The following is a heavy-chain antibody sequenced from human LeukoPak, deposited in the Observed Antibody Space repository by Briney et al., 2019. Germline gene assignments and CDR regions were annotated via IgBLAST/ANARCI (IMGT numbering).Heavy chain of an antibody. CDR2: ISAYNGNT. Sequence: ASVKVSCKASGYTFTSYGISWVRQAPGQGLEWMGWISAYNGNTNYAQKLQGRVTMTTDTSTSTAYMELRSLRSDDTAVYYCARDQPLLDYGGNRAFDCWGQGTLVTVSS. V-gene: IGHV1-18*01. CDR3: ARDQPLLDYGGNRAFDC. D-gene: IGHD4-23*01. J-gene: IGHJ4*02. CDR1: GYTFTSYG.